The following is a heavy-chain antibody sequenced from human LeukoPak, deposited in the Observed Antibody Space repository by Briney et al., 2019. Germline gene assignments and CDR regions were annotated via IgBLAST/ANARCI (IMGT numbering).Heavy chain of an antibody. Sequence: ASVKVSCKTSGYSFIDYYIHWVRQAPGQGLEWMGWINSNSADTNYAQNFQGRVTMTRDTSISTAYMELSRLRSDDTALYYWARIGISARGTNFHHWGQGTLVTVSS. CDR2: INSNSADT. J-gene: IGHJ1*01. CDR3: ARIGISARGTNFHH. V-gene: IGHV1-2*02. CDR1: GYSFIDYY. D-gene: IGHD6-13*01.